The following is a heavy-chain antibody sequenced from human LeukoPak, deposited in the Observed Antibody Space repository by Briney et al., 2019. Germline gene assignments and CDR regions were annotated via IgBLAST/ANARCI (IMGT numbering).Heavy chain of an antibody. J-gene: IGHJ5*02. CDR1: GGSFSGYY. D-gene: IGHD2-21*01. CDR2: INHSGST. V-gene: IGHV4-34*01. CDR3: ARAPQRSYQHNWFDP. Sequence: PSETLSLTCAVYGGSFSGYYWSWIRQPPGKGLEWIGEINHSGSTNYNPSLKSRVTISVDTSKNQFSLKLSSVTAADAAVYYCARAPQRSYQHNWFDPWGQGTLVTVSS.